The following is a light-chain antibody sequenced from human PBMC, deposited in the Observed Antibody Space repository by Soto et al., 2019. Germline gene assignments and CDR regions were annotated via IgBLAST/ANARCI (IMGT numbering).Light chain of an antibody. CDR2: GAS. J-gene: IGKJ1*01. Sequence: EIVMTQSPATLSVSPGERATLSCRASQSVSSNLAWYQQKPGQAPRLLIYGASTRATGIPARFSGSGSGTEFTLTISSLQSEDFSVYYCQQYNNWLPWPFGPG. CDR3: QQYNNWLPWP. V-gene: IGKV3-15*01. CDR1: QSVSSN.